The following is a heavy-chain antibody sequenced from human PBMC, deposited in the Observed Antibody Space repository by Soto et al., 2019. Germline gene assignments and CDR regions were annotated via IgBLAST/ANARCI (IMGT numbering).Heavy chain of an antibody. D-gene: IGHD3-3*01. CDR1: GFSLSNARMG. CDR2: IFSNDEK. Sequence: SGPTLVNPTETLTLTCTVSGFSLSNARMGVSWIRQPPGKDLEWLAHIFSNDEKSYSTYLXXRLTISKDTSKSKVVLTMTNMDTLDTATYYCERIRYYDFWCGPLKYYYYYGMDVWGQGTTVTVSS. J-gene: IGHJ6*02. V-gene: IGHV2-26*01. CDR3: ERIRYYDFWCGPLKYYYYYGMDV.